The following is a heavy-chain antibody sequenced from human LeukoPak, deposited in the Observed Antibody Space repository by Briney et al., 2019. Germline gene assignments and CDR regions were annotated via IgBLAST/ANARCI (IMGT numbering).Heavy chain of an antibody. V-gene: IGHV3-23*01. CDR1: GFTFSSYG. CDR2: ISGSGGST. J-gene: IGHJ5*02. D-gene: IGHD1-26*01. CDR3: AKGLGKQWELLKNWFDP. Sequence: GGTLRLSCAASGFTFSSYGMSWVRQAPGKGLEWVSAISGSGGSTYYADSVKGRFTISRDNSKNTLYLQMNSLRAEDTAVYYCAKGLGKQWELLKNWFDPWGQGTLVTVSS.